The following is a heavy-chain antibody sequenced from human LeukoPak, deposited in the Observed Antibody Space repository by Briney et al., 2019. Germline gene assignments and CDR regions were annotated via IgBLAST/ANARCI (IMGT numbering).Heavy chain of an antibody. CDR3: ARTDIVVVPAATGDYYYGMDV. J-gene: IGHJ6*02. CDR2: IIPIFGIA. V-gene: IGHV1-69*04. CDR1: GGTFSSYA. D-gene: IGHD2-2*01. Sequence: WSSVKLSCTASGGTFSSYAISWVRSAPGQGLDWMGRIIPIFGIANYAQKFQGRVTITADKSTSTAYMELSSPRSEDTAVYYCARTDIVVVPAATGDYYYGMDVWGQGTTVTVSS.